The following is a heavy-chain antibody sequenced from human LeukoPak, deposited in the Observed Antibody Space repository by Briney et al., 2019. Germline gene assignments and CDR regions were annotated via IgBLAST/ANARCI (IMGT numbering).Heavy chain of an antibody. V-gene: IGHV1-2*02. CDR1: GYTFTGYY. J-gene: IGHJ3*02. CDR2: INPNSGGT. Sequence: GASVRVSCKASGYTFTGYYMHWVRQAPGQGLEWMGWINPNSGGTNYAQKFQGRVTMTRDTSISTAYMELSRLRSDDTAVYYCACHRDYYGSGSYLASDIWGQGTMVTVSS. CDR3: ACHRDYYGSGSYLASDI. D-gene: IGHD3-10*01.